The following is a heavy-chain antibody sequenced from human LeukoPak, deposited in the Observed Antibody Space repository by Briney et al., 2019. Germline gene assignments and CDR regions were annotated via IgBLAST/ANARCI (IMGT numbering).Heavy chain of an antibody. Sequence: GGSLRLSCAASGFTFSSNGMHWVRQAPGKGLEWVAFMRYDGSNRNYADSVKGRFTISRDNSKNTLYLQMNSLRAEDTAVYYCAKDAQDIVVVPAAMYAYYYYYMDVWGKGTTVTISS. CDR2: MRYDGSNR. V-gene: IGHV3-30*02. J-gene: IGHJ6*03. CDR3: AKDAQDIVVVPAAMYAYYYYYMDV. CDR1: GFTFSSNG. D-gene: IGHD2-2*01.